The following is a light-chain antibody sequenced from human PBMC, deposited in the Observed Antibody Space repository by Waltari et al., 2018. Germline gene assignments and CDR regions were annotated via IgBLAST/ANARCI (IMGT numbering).Light chain of an antibody. CDR3: CSYTSSYVV. J-gene: IGLJ2*01. V-gene: IGLV2-11*01. CDR1: SSDVGGFKY. Sequence: QSALTQPRSVSGSPGPSVTISCTGYSSDVGGFKYVSWYQQHSGKAPKLMICDVSKRPSGVPDRFSGSKSGNTASLTISGLQAEDEADYYCCSYTSSYVVFGGGTKLTVL. CDR2: DVS.